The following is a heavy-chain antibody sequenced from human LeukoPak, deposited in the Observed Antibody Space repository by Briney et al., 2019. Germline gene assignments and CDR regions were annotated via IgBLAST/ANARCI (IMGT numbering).Heavy chain of an antibody. CDR3: ASQTGAAAGGLYFQH. CDR2: IYSGGST. V-gene: IGHV3-66*04. D-gene: IGHD6-13*01. CDR1: GFTVSSNY. Sequence: PGGSLRLSCAASGFTVSSNYMSWVRQAPGKGLEWVSVIYSGGSTYYADSVKGRFTISRDNSKNTLYLQMNSLRAEDTAVYYCASQTGAAAGGLYFQHWGQGTLVTVSS. J-gene: IGHJ1*01.